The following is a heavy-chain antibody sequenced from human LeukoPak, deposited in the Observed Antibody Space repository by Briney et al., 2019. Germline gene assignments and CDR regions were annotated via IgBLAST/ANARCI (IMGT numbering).Heavy chain of an antibody. CDR1: GYTFTTYA. J-gene: IGHJ5*02. D-gene: IGHD3-9*01. CDR3: ARAPYDILTGYSLNWFDP. Sequence: GESLKVSCKASGYTFTTYAMHWVRQAPGQRLEWMGWINGDNGNTKYSQKFQGRVTITRDTSAYTGYMELRGLSSADTAVYFCARAPYDILTGYSLNWFDPWGQGTLVTVSS. CDR2: INGDNGNT. V-gene: IGHV1-3*01.